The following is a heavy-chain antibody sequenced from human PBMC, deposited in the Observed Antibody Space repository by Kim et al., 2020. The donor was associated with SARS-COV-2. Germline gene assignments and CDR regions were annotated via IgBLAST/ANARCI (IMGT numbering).Heavy chain of an antibody. Sequence: GGSLRLSCVTSGFTFNTYAMSWVRQAPGKGLEWVSDIRGDGGDKYYADSVKGRFTISRDNTKNSLYLQMNSLRAEDTAVYYCAKEFRRTRQITGGDFFDYWGQGTLVTVSS. J-gene: IGHJ4*02. CDR3: AKEFRRTRQITGGDFFDY. V-gene: IGHV3-23*01. D-gene: IGHD3-3*01. CDR1: GFTFNTYA. CDR2: IRGDGGDK.